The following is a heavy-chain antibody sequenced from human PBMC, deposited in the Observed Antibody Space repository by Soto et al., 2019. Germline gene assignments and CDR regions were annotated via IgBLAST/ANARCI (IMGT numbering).Heavy chain of an antibody. CDR3: ARGESGSYYYYYYGMDV. CDR1: GGSFSGYY. CDR2: INHSGST. Sequence: PSETLSLTCAVYGGSFSGYYWSWIRQPPGKGLEWIGEINHSGSTNYNPSLKSRVTISVDTSKNQFSLKLSSVTAADTAVYYCARGESGSYYYYYYGMDVWGQGTTVTSP. V-gene: IGHV4-34*01. D-gene: IGHD1-26*01. J-gene: IGHJ6*02.